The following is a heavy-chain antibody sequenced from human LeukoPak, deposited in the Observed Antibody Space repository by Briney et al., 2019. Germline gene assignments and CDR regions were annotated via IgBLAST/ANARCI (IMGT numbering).Heavy chain of an antibody. J-gene: IGHJ5*02. D-gene: IGHD2-15*01. Sequence: PGRSLRLSCAASGSTFSSYGMHWVRQAPGKGLEWVAVIWYDGSNKYYADSVKGRFTISRDNSKNTLYLQMNSLRAEDTAVYYCAREYCSGGSCYWFDPWGQGTLVTVSS. V-gene: IGHV3-33*01. CDR1: GSTFSSYG. CDR3: AREYCSGGSCYWFDP. CDR2: IWYDGSNK.